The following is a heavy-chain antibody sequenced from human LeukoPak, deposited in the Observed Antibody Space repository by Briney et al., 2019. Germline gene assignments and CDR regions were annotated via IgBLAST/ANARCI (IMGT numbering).Heavy chain of an antibody. V-gene: IGHV1-24*01. CDR1: GYTLTELS. J-gene: IGHJ5*02. CDR3: ATVATAMAYQDWFDP. CDR2: FDPEDGET. Sequence: ASVKVSCKVSGYTLTELSMHWVRQAPGKGLEWMGGFDPEDGETIYAQKFQGRVAMTEDTSTDTAYMELSSLRSEDTAVYYCATVATAMAYQDWFDPWGQGTLVTVSS. D-gene: IGHD5-18*01.